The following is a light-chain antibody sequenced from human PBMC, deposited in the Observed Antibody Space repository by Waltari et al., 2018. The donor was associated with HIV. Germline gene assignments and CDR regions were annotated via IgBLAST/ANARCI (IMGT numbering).Light chain of an antibody. CDR1: QSVSSSY. CDR2: GAS. CDR3: QQYGSSPRT. J-gene: IGKJ1*01. Sequence: EIVLTQSPGTLSLSPGERATLSCRASQSVSSSYLAWYQQKPCQAPWLLIYGASTRATGIPDRFSGSGSGTDFTLTISRLEPEDFAVYYCQQYGSSPRTFGQGTKVEIK. V-gene: IGKV3-20*01.